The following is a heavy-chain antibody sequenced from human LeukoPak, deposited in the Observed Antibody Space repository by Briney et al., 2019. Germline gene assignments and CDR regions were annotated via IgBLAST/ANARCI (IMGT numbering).Heavy chain of an antibody. CDR2: IKQDGSEK. J-gene: IGHJ4*02. V-gene: IGHV3-7*01. D-gene: IGHD3-16*02. Sequence: GGSLRLSCAASGFTFRGYWMSWVRQAPGKGLEWVPNIKQDGSEKNYVDSVKGRFTISRDNAKNSLYLQMNSLRAEDTAVYYCARDYLLDYWGQGTLVTVSS. CDR3: ARDYLLDY. CDR1: GFTFRGYW.